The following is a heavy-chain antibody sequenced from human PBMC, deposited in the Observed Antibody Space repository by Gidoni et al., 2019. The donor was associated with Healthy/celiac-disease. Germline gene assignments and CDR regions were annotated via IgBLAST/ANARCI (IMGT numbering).Heavy chain of an antibody. CDR3: ARLNWNYYFDY. CDR1: GGSRSSSSYY. CDR2: IYYSGRT. J-gene: IGHJ4*02. V-gene: IGHV4-39*01. D-gene: IGHD1-7*01. Sequence: QLQLQESGPGLVKPSETLSLTCTVSGGSRSSSSYYWGWIRQPPGKGLEWIGSIYYSGRTYYNPSLKSRVTISVDTSKNQFSLKLSSVTAADTAVYYCARLNWNYYFDYWGQGTLVTVSS.